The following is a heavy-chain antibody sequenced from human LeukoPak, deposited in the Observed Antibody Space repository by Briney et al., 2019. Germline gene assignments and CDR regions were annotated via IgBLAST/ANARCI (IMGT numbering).Heavy chain of an antibody. V-gene: IGHV4-59*12. D-gene: IGHD7-27*01. CDR1: GGSISSYY. CDR3: ARGNWAYYFDY. Sequence: SETLSLTCTVSGGSISSYYWSWIRQPPGKGLEWIGYIYYSGSTNYNPSLKSRVTMSVDTSKNQFSLKLSSVTAADTAVYYCARGNWAYYFDYWGQGTLVTVSS. J-gene: IGHJ4*02. CDR2: IYYSGST.